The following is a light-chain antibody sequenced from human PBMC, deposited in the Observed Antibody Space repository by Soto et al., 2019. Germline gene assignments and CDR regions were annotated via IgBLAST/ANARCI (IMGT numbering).Light chain of an antibody. J-gene: IGKJ5*01. Sequence: EIVLTQSPATLSLSPGERATLSCRASQSVRNNLAWYQHKPGQAPRLLMYDASNRATGIPARFSGSGSGTDFTLTISSLEPEDFAVYYCQQSSNWPTFGQGTRLEI. CDR3: QQSSNWPT. CDR1: QSVRNN. CDR2: DAS. V-gene: IGKV3-11*01.